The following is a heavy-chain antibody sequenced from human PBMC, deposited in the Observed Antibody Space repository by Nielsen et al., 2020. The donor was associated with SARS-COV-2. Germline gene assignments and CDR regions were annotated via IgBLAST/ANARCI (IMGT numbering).Heavy chain of an antibody. V-gene: IGHV1-2*04. J-gene: IGHJ4*02. CDR1: GYTFTGYY. Sequence: ASVQVPRKASGYTFTGYYMLRRRQAPGQGLEWMGWINPNSGGTNYAQKFQGWVTMTRDTSISTAYMELSRLRSDDTAVYYCAGGDYGDPDGGSDYWGQGTLVTVSS. D-gene: IGHD4-17*01. CDR3: AGGDYGDPDGGSDY. CDR2: INPNSGGT.